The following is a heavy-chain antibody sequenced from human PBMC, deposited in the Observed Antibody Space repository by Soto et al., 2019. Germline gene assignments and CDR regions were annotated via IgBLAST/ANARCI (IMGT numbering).Heavy chain of an antibody. CDR2: ISWNSGSI. D-gene: IGHD3-3*01. Sequence: EVQLVESGGGLVQPGRSLRLSCAASGFTFDDYAMHWVRQAPGKGLEWVSGISWNSGSIGYADSVKGRFTISRDNAKNSLYLQMNSLRAEDTALYYCAKDGIVEDDFRYYMDVWGKGTTVTVSS. CDR3: AKDGIVEDDFRYYMDV. V-gene: IGHV3-9*01. CDR1: GFTFDDYA. J-gene: IGHJ6*03.